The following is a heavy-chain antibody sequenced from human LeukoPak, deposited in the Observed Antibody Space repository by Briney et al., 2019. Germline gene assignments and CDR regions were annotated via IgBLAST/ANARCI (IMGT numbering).Heavy chain of an antibody. V-gene: IGHV3-30*03. CDR1: GFPFSSYG. J-gene: IGHJ4*02. CDR3: AGSWFYRDYFEY. Sequence: GRSLRLSCAASGFPFSSYGMHWVRQAPGKGLEWEAVLSYDGSNEYYADSVKGRFTISRDNSKDTLYLQMNSLRVEDTAVYYCAGSWFYRDYFEYWGQGTLVTVSS. CDR2: LSYDGSNE. D-gene: IGHD3-10*01.